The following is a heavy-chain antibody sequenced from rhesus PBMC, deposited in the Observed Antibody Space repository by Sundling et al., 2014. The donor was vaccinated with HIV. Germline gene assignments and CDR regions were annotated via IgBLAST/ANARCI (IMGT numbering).Heavy chain of an antibody. CDR3: AIGGTYYSDSGRLDY. D-gene: IGHD3-28*01. CDR1: GGSMSGGYG. J-gene: IGHJ4*01. Sequence: QVQLQESGPGLVKPSETLSLTCTVSGGSMSGGYGWAWVRQAPGRGLEWVGSVYSDTGNTYYNPSLKSRVTISTDTSRNHFSLRLRSVAAGDTAVYYCAIGGTYYSDSGRLDYWGQGVLVTVSS. V-gene: IGHV4-143*01. CDR2: VYSDTGNT.